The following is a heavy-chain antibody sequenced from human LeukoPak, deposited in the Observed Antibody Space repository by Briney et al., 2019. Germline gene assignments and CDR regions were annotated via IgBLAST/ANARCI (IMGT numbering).Heavy chain of an antibody. V-gene: IGHV4-31*03. D-gene: IGHD3-3*01. CDR2: IYYSGGT. Sequence: SETLSLTCTVSGGSISSGGYYWSWIRQHPGKGLEWIGYIYYSGGTYYNPSLKSRVTISVDTSKNQFSLKLSSVTAADTAVYYCARGAATIFGVVIKAFDYWGQGTLVTVSS. CDR1: GGSISSGGYY. J-gene: IGHJ4*02. CDR3: ARGAATIFGVVIKAFDY.